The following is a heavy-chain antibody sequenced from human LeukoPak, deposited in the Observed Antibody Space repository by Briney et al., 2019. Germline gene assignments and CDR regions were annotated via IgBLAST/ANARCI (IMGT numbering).Heavy chain of an antibody. CDR3: ARVEDGDYFDY. CDR1: GFTVTNNY. V-gene: IGHV3-53*01. Sequence: GGSLRLSCAASGFTVTNNYMSWVRQAPGKGLECVSVIGGGGNTYSSDSVRGRFTLSKDNSKNTLYLQMNSLRAEDTAVYYCARVEDGDYFDYWGQGTLVTVSS. CDR2: IGGGGNT. J-gene: IGHJ4*02. D-gene: IGHD4-17*01.